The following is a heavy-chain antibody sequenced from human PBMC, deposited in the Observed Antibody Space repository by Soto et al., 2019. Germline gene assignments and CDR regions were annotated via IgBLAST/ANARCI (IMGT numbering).Heavy chain of an antibody. D-gene: IGHD2-15*01. CDR1: GGSVSSGNYY. CDR3: ASALYCSGGSCSFDL. J-gene: IGHJ5*02. CDR2: IYYTGST. V-gene: IGHV4-61*01. Sequence: PSETLSLTCTVSGGSVSSGNYYWSWIRQPPGKGLEWIGFIYYTGSTSYNPSLKSRVTISMDTSKNQFSLKLTSVTAADTAVYYCASALYCSGGSCSFDLSGQGTLVTVSS.